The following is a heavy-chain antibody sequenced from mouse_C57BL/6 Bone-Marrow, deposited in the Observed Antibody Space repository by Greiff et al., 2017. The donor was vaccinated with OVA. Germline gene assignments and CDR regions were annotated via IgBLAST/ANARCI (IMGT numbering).Heavy chain of an antibody. J-gene: IGHJ4*01. CDR3: ARPHYYGSSYYYAMDY. D-gene: IGHD1-1*01. V-gene: IGHV5-12*01. Sequence: EVKVEESGGGLVQPGGSLKLSCAASGFTFSDYYMYWVRQTPEKRLEWVAYISNGGGSTYYPDTVKGRFTISRDNAKNTLYLQMSRLKSEDTAMYYCARPHYYGSSYYYAMDYWGQGTSVTVSS. CDR1: GFTFSDYY. CDR2: ISNGGGST.